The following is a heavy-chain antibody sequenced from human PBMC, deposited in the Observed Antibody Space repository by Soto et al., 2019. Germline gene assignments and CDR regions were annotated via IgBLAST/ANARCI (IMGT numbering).Heavy chain of an antibody. D-gene: IGHD6-6*01. CDR2: INHSGST. J-gene: IGHJ6*02. CDR3: ARFFPIAARPGYYYYGMDV. Sequence: QVQLQQWGAGLLKPSETLSLTCAVYGGSFSGYYWSWIRQPPGKGLEWIGEINHSGSTNYNPSLKSRVTISVDTSKNQFSLKLSSVTAADTAVYYCARFFPIAARPGYYYYGMDVWGQGTTVTVS. CDR1: GGSFSGYY. V-gene: IGHV4-34*01.